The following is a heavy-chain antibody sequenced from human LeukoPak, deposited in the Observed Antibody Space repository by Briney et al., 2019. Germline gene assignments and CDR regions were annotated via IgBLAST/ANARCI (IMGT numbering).Heavy chain of an antibody. CDR2: ISGSGGST. D-gene: IGHD3-22*01. V-gene: IGHV3-23*01. CDR3: AKGFYDSSGYWYYFDY. CDR1: GFTFSSYA. Sequence: GGSLRLSCAASGFTFSSYAMSWVRQAPGKGLEWVSAISGSGGSTYYADSVKGRFTISRDNSKNTLYLQMNSLRAEDTAVYYCAKGFYDSSGYWYYFDYWGQGTLVTVSS. J-gene: IGHJ4*02.